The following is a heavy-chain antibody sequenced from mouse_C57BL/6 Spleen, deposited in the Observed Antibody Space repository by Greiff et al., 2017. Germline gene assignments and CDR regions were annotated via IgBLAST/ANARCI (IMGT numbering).Heavy chain of an antibody. CDR3: TRWATVVAHYAMDY. Sequence: VQLQQSGAELVRPGASVTLSCKASGYTFTDYEMHWVKQTPVHGLEWIGAIDPETGGTAYNQKFKGKAILTADKSSSTAYMELRSLTSEDSAVYYGTRWATVVAHYAMDYWGQGTSVTVSS. D-gene: IGHD1-1*01. CDR1: GYTFTDYE. J-gene: IGHJ4*01. CDR2: IDPETGGT. V-gene: IGHV1-15*01.